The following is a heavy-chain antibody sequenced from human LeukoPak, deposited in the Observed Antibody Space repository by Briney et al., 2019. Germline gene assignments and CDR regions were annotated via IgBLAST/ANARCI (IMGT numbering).Heavy chain of an antibody. CDR3: ATRAVAVDTPYFDY. Sequence: XGSLTLSCAPSGFTFSSSAMSWVRQAPGKGLEWVSVVSGIGSSTYYADSVKGRFTISRDNSKNTLFLQMNSLRAEDTAVYYCATRAVAVDTPYFDYWGQGTLVTVSS. V-gene: IGHV3-23*01. CDR2: VSGIGSST. J-gene: IGHJ4*02. CDR1: GFTFSSSA. D-gene: IGHD6-19*01.